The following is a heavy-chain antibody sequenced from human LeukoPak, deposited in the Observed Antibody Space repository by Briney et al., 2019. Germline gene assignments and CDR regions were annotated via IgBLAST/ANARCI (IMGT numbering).Heavy chain of an antibody. Sequence: GGSLRLSCAASGFTFDDYAMHCVRQAPGKGLEWVSGISWNSGSIGYADSVKGRFTISRDNAKNSLYLQMNSLRAEDTALYYCAKSQYYDILTGYTTFDYWGQGTLVTVSS. CDR2: ISWNSGSI. V-gene: IGHV3-9*01. CDR3: AKSQYYDILTGYTTFDY. J-gene: IGHJ4*02. CDR1: GFTFDDYA. D-gene: IGHD3-9*01.